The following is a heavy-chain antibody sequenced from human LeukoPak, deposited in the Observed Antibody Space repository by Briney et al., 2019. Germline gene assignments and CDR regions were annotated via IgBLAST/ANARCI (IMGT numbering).Heavy chain of an antibody. CDR1: GFTFSSYS. Sequence: PGGSLRLSGAASGFTFSSYSMNWVRQAPGKGLEWISYISSSSRTKYYADSVKGRFTISRDNAQNSLYLQMNSLTADDTAVYFCAREVGEDLVVKFYIPRAFDIWGQGTKVTVSS. J-gene: IGHJ3*02. V-gene: IGHV3-48*04. CDR3: AREVGEDLVVKFYIPRAFDI. CDR2: ISSSSRTK. D-gene: IGHD2-2*01.